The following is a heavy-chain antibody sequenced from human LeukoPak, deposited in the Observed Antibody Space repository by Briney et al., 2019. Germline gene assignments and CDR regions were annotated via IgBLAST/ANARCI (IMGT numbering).Heavy chain of an antibody. J-gene: IGHJ3*02. Sequence: PGGSLRPSCAASGFTFSSYAMSWVRQAPGKGLEWVSAISGSGGSTYYADSVKGRFTISRDNSKNTLYLQMNSLRAEDTAVYYCAKDMYSSGWSYDAFDIWGQGTMVAVSS. D-gene: IGHD6-19*01. CDR3: AKDMYSSGWSYDAFDI. V-gene: IGHV3-23*01. CDR2: ISGSGGST. CDR1: GFTFSSYA.